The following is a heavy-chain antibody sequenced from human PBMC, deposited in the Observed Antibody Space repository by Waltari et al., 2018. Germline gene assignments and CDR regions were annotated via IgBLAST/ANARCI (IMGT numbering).Heavy chain of an antibody. CDR3: ARVALMVYATNWFDP. J-gene: IGHJ5*02. V-gene: IGHV3-30-3*01. CDR2: ISYDGSNK. Sequence: QVQLVESGGGVVQPGRSLRLSCAASGFTFSSYAIHWVRPVPGKGLEWVAVISYDGSNKYYADSVKGRFTISRDNSKNTLYLQMNSLRAEDTAVYYCARVALMVYATNWFDPWGQGTLVTVSS. D-gene: IGHD2-8*01. CDR1: GFTFSSYA.